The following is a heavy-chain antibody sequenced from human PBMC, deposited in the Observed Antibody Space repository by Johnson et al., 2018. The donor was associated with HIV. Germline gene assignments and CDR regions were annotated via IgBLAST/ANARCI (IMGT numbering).Heavy chain of an antibody. V-gene: IGHV3-9*01. J-gene: IGHJ3*01. CDR3: AKDRSMDDAFDV. CDR1: GFTFDDYA. Sequence: VQLVESGGGLVQPGRSLRLSCAASGFTFDDYAMHWVRQAPGKGLEWVSGINWTGGSTYYADSVKGRFTISRDNSKNTLYLQMNSLRAEDTAVYYCAKDRSMDDAFDVWGQGTMVTVSS. D-gene: IGHD1-26*01. CDR2: INWTGGST.